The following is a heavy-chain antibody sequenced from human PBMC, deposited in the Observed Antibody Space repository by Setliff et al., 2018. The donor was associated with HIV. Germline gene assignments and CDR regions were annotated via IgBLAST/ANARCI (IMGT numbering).Heavy chain of an antibody. CDR2: IKSISDGATT. CDR3: TTTLRTRNFWSGYSVLSDY. Sequence: GGSLRLSCAGSGFTFSNAWMSWVRQAPGKGLEWIGRIKSISDGATTDYAAPVEGRFAISRDDSNNTLYLQMNSLKTEDTAVYYCTTTLRTRNFWSGYSVLSDYWGQGTLVTVSS. J-gene: IGHJ4*01. D-gene: IGHD3-3*01. CDR1: GFTFSNAW. V-gene: IGHV3-15*01.